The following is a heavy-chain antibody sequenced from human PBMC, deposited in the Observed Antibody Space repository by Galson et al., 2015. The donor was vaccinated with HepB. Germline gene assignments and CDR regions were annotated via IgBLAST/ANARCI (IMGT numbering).Heavy chain of an antibody. CDR1: GYTFTSYA. CDR3: ASGRFGELTPDFEY. Sequence: SVKVSCKASGYTFTSYAIQWVRQAPGQRLEWMGWISAGNGHTKYSQKFQGRVTITRDTSASTAYIELTSLRSEDTAVYYCASGRFGELTPDFEYWGQGTLVTVSS. V-gene: IGHV1-3*01. J-gene: IGHJ4*02. D-gene: IGHD3-10*01. CDR2: ISAGNGHT.